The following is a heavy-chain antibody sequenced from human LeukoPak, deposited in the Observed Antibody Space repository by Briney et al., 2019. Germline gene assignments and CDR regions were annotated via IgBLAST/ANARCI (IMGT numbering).Heavy chain of an antibody. J-gene: IGHJ3*02. CDR2: IYYSGST. Sequence: SETLSLTCTVSGGSISSYYWSWIRQPPGKGLEWIGYIYYSGSTNYNPSLKSRVTISVDMSKNQFSLKLSSVTAADTAVYYCARVVSGAFDIWGQGTMVTVSS. V-gene: IGHV4-59*01. CDR3: ARVVSGAFDI. CDR1: GGSISSYY.